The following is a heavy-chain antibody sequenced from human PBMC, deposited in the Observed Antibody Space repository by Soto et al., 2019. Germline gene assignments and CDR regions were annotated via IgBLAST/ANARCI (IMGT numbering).Heavy chain of an antibody. Sequence: SVKVSCKASGGAFSSYAISWVRQSPGQGLEWMGGIIPIFGTANYAQKFQGGVTIIADESTSAAYMELSSLRSEDTAVYYCARDQTEGTSYYYYGMDVWGQGTTVTVSS. J-gene: IGHJ6*02. V-gene: IGHV1-69*13. CDR1: GGAFSSYA. CDR3: ARDQTEGTSYYYYGMDV. D-gene: IGHD1-1*01. CDR2: IIPIFGTA.